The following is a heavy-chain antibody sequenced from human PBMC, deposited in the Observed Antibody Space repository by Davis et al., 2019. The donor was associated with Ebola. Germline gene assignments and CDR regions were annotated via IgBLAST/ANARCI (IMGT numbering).Heavy chain of an antibody. CDR1: GYTFTSYA. D-gene: IGHD5-18*01. Sequence: AASVKVSCKASGYTFTSYAMNWVRQAPGQGLEWMGWINTNTGNPTYAQGFTGRFVFSLDTSVSTAYLQIGSLKAEDTAVYYCARRGDEYSYGDTPYFDYWGQGTLVTVSS. J-gene: IGHJ4*02. V-gene: IGHV7-4-1*01. CDR3: ARRGDEYSYGDTPYFDY. CDR2: INTNTGNP.